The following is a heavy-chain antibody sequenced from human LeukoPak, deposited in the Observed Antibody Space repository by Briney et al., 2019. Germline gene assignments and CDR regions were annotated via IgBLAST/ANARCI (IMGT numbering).Heavy chain of an antibody. D-gene: IGHD3-3*01. V-gene: IGHV4-30-4*01. CDR3: ARSGRITIFGVVIGPFDY. J-gene: IGHJ4*02. CDR1: GGSISSGDYY. CDR2: IYYSGST. Sequence: SQTQSLTCTVSGGSISSGDYYWSWIRQPPGKGLEWIGYIYYSGSTYYNPSLKSRVTISVDTSKNQFSLKLSSVTAADTAVYYCARSGRITIFGVVIGPFDYWGQGTLVTVSS.